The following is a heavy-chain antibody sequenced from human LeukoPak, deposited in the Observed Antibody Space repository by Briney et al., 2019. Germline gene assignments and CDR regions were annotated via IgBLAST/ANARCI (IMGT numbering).Heavy chain of an antibody. Sequence: GRSLRLSCAASGFTLSSYFMHWVRQAPGKGLEWVADIASDGGHTFYVESVKGRFTISRDNSKNTLYLQMNSLRAEDTAVYFCARERQDTILHSGAFDIWGQGTMVTVSS. V-gene: IGHV3-30-3*01. D-gene: IGHD2-21*01. CDR2: IASDGGHT. CDR1: GFTLSSYF. CDR3: ARERQDTILHSGAFDI. J-gene: IGHJ3*02.